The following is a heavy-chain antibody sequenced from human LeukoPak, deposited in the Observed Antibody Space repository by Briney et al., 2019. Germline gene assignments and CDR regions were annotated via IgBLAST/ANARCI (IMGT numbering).Heavy chain of an antibody. CDR2: IYPADSDT. J-gene: IGHJ4*02. CDR1: GYTFYSYW. Sequence: GESLKISCKGSGYTFYSYWIGWVRQMPGKGLEWMGIIYPADSDTRYSPSFQGQVTISADKSISTAYLQWSSLKASDTAMYYCARPHRAGYIYGSFDYWGQGTLVTVSS. CDR3: ARPHRAGYIYGSFDY. D-gene: IGHD5-18*01. V-gene: IGHV5-51*01.